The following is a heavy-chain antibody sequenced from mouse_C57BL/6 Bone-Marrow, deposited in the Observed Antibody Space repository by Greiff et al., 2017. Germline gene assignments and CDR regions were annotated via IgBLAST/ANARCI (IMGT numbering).Heavy chain of an antibody. V-gene: IGHV2-2*01. CDR2: IWRGGST. J-gene: IGHJ4*01. Sequence: VQRVESGPGLVQPSQSLSITCTVSGFSFTSYGVHWVRQSPGKGLEWLGVIWRGGSTDYNAAFISSLSISKDNSSCHAFFRMTSLHADDSDIYYCDRKDYWGQGTSVTVSS. CDR1: GFSFTSYG. CDR3: DRKDY.